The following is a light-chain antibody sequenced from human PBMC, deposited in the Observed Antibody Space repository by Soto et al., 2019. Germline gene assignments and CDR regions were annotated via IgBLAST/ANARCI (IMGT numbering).Light chain of an antibody. Sequence: DIQMTQSPSTLSASVGDRVTITCRASQYIHNYLAWYQQKPGEAPKLLIYESANLESGVPSRFSGSGTGTEFTLTLSSLQADDFATYDCQQSNNYPWTFGQGTRVEI. V-gene: IGKV1-5*03. CDR3: QQSNNYPWT. J-gene: IGKJ1*01. CDR2: ESA. CDR1: QYIHNY.